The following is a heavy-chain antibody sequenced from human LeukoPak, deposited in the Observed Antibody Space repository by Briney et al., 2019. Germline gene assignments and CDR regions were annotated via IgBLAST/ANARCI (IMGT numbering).Heavy chain of an antibody. J-gene: IGHJ5*02. D-gene: IGHD2-8*01. V-gene: IGHV3-23*01. CDR3: AKARGLHFQGYLYLDP. CDR1: GFTFSSYG. Sequence: GGSLRLSCAASGFTFSSYGMSWVRQAPGKGLEWVSAISGSGVSTKYADSVKGRFTISRDNSKNTLFVQMSSLRAEDTAIYYCAKARGLHFQGYLYLDPWGQGTLVTVSS. CDR2: ISGSGVST.